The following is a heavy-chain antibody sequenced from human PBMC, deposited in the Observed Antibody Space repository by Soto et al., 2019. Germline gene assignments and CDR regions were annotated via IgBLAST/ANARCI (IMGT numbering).Heavy chain of an antibody. V-gene: IGHV1-8*01. CDR3: AREASDRFGELFFAAAGYYYYGMDV. D-gene: IGHD3-10*01. Sequence: ASVKVSCKASGYTFTSYDINWVRQATGQGLEWMGWMNPNSGNTGYAQKFQGRVTMTRNTSISTVYMELNSLRAEDTAVYYCAREASDRFGELFFAAAGYYYYGMDVWGQGTTVTVSS. CDR2: MNPNSGNT. J-gene: IGHJ6*02. CDR1: GYTFTSYD.